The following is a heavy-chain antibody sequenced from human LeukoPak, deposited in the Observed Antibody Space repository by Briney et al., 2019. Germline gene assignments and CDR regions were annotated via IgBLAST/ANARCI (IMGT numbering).Heavy chain of an antibody. J-gene: IGHJ4*02. CDR1: GFTFSSYA. D-gene: IGHD5-18*01. CDR2: ISGSGGST. Sequence: PGGSLRLSCAASGFTFSSYAMSWVRQAPGKGLEWVSAISGSGGSTYYADSVKGRFTISRDNSKNTLYLQMNSLRAEDTAVYYCASGRRMKGGTAMVYIDYWGQGTLVTVSS. CDR3: ASGRRMKGGTAMVYIDY. V-gene: IGHV3-23*01.